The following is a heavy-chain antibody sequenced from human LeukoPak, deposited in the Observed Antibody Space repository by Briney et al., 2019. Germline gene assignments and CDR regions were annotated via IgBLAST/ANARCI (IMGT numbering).Heavy chain of an antibody. J-gene: IGHJ4*02. CDR2: INPDGNKK. CDR1: GLTFSSSW. CDR3: AKGNANSWFQFDY. Sequence: GGSLRLSCAVSGLTFSSSWMDWVRQAPGKGLEWVASINPDGNKKYSADSVKGRFTISRDNAENSLYLQMNSLRVEDTAVYFCAKGNANSWFQFDYWGQGTLVTVSS. V-gene: IGHV3-7*03. D-gene: IGHD6-13*01.